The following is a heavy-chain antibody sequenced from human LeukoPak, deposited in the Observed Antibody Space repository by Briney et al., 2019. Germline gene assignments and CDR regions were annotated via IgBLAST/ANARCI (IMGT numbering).Heavy chain of an antibody. CDR3: AKDGSYDILTGYYLADY. CDR1: GFTFSSYA. D-gene: IGHD3-9*01. CDR2: ISGSGGST. Sequence: GGSLRLSCTASGFTFSSYAMSWVRQAPGKGLEWVSAISGSGGSTYYADSVKGRFTISRDNSKNTLYLQMNSLRAEDTAVCYCAKDGSYDILTGYYLADYWGQGTLVTVSS. J-gene: IGHJ4*02. V-gene: IGHV3-23*01.